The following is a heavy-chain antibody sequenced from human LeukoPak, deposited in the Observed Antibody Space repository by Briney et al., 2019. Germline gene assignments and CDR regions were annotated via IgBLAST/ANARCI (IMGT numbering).Heavy chain of an antibody. V-gene: IGHV3-43D*04. CDR3: AKDGANYYDSSGYYGPFDY. J-gene: IGHJ4*02. CDR1: GFTFDDYA. CDR2: ISWDGGST. D-gene: IGHD3-22*01. Sequence: PGGSLRLSCAASGFTFDDYAMHWVRQAPGKGLEWDSLISWDGGSTYYADSVKGRFTISRDNSKNSLYLQMNSLRAEDTALYYCAKDGANYYDSSGYYGPFDYWGQGTLVTVSS.